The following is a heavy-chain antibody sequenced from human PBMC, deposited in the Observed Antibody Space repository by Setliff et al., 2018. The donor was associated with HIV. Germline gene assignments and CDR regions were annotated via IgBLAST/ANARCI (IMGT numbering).Heavy chain of an antibody. J-gene: IGHJ1*01. CDR2: ISPYNGDT. CDR1: GYRFNTYG. D-gene: IGHD3-22*01. CDR3: VRGVTRDISGYYRDEYFQH. V-gene: IGHV1-18*01. Sequence: ASVKVSCKASGYRFNTYGISWVRQAPGQGLEWMGWISPYNGDTRFAQSLQGRVTLTTDTSTNTAYMEMRTLRSDDTAVYYCVRGVTRDISGYYRDEYFQHWGQGTQVTVS.